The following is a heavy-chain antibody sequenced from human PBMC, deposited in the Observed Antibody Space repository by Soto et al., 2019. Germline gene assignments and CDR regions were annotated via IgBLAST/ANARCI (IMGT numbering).Heavy chain of an antibody. D-gene: IGHD6-19*01. CDR3: ARDTGYSSGWYYQNYYGMDV. CDR2: IYSGGST. Sequence: PXGSVRLSSAASGFTFSSNYMSWVRQAPGKGLEWVSVIYSGGSTYYADSVKGRFTTSRDNSKNTLYLQMNSLRAEDTAVYYCARDTGYSSGWYYQNYYGMDVWGQGTTVTVSS. CDR1: GFTFSSNY. V-gene: IGHV3-53*01. J-gene: IGHJ6*02.